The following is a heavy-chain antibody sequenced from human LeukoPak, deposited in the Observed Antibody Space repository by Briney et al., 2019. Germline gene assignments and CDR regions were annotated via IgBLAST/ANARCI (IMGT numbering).Heavy chain of an antibody. CDR2: ISGSGGST. V-gene: IGHV3-23*01. Sequence: PGGSLRLSCAASGFTFSSYAMSWVRQAPGKGLEWVSAISGSGGSTYYADSVKGRFTISRDNSKNTLYLQMNSLRAEDTAVYYCAKDSAVSLLDYGDYFDYWGQGTLVTVSS. CDR3: AKDSAVSLLDYGDYFDY. D-gene: IGHD4-17*01. J-gene: IGHJ4*02. CDR1: GFTFSSYA.